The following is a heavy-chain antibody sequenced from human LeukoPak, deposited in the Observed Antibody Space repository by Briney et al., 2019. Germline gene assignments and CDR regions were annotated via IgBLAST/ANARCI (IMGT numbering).Heavy chain of an antibody. J-gene: IGHJ2*01. CDR3: ARDTCGCGSGWHLYWYFDL. V-gene: IGHV3-64*01. Sequence: GGSLRLSCAASGFTFSDYAMHWVRQAPGKELEYVSAISSNGGSIHYANSVKGRFAISRDNSKNTLYLQMDSLRAEDMAVYYCARDTCGCGSGWHLYWYFDLWGRGTLVTVSS. D-gene: IGHD6-19*01. CDR2: ISSNGGSI. CDR1: GFTFSDYA.